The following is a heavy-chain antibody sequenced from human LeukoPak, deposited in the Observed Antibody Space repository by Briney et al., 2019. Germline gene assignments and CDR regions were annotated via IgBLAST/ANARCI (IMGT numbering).Heavy chain of an antibody. D-gene: IGHD5-12*01. V-gene: IGHV1-18*01. CDR3: ARDAADRVRGGDY. Sequence: ASVKVSCKASGYSFTSYGITWVRQARGQGLEWVGWISANKGNTEYVEKFQGRVSVTTDTSKSTAYMELRSLRSDDTAVYYCARDAADRVRGGDYWGQGTLVTVSS. CDR2: ISANKGNT. J-gene: IGHJ4*02. CDR1: GYSFTSYG.